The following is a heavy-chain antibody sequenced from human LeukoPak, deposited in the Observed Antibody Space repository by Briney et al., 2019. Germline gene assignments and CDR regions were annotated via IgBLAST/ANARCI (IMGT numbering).Heavy chain of an antibody. V-gene: IGHV1-2*04. J-gene: IGHJ6*02. CDR3: ARGGFVATIHYYHYGMDV. Sequence: GASVKVSCKASGYTFTGYYMHWVRQAPGQGLEWMGWINPNSGGTNYAQKFQGWVTMTRDTSISTAYMELSRLRSDDTAVYYCARGGFVATIHYYHYGMDVWGQGTTVTVSS. CDR2: INPNSGGT. CDR1: GYTFTGYY. D-gene: IGHD5-12*01.